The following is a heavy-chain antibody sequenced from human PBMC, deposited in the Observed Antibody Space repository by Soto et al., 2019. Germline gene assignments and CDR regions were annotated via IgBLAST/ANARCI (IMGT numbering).Heavy chain of an antibody. V-gene: IGHV3-48*02. D-gene: IGHD2-21*02. CDR2: ISSNRDTT. Sequence: LVESGGDLVYPGGSLRLSCVASGFRFSDHSMNWVRQAPGKGLQWISYISSNRDTTYYADSVKGRFTVSRDNAKNALFLQMNSRRDDDTATYYCARLPKGSLVTAWGQGARVTVSS. CDR3: ARLPKGSLVTA. J-gene: IGHJ4*02. CDR1: GFRFSDHS.